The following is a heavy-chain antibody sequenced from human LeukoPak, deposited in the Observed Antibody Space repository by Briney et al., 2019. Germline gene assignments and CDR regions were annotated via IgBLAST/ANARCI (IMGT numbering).Heavy chain of an antibody. J-gene: IGHJ6*03. CDR2: IYYSGST. V-gene: IGHV4-39*01. CDR1: GGSISSSSYY. Sequence: SETLSLTCTVSGGSISSSSYYWRWIRQPPGKGLEWIGSIYYSGSTYSNPSLQSRVTISVDTSKNQFSLKLNSVTAADTAVYYCASFYCSGGSCYQYYSYYYMDVWGKGTTVTISS. D-gene: IGHD2-15*01. CDR3: ASFYCSGGSCYQYYSYYYMDV.